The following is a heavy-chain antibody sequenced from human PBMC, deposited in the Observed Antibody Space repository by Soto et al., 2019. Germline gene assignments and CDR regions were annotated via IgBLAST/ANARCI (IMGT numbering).Heavy chain of an antibody. CDR2: LGGSGDST. J-gene: IGHJ3*02. CDR3: VQRSGQSIGLGAFYI. D-gene: IGHD2-15*01. V-gene: IGHV3-23*01. Sequence: EVQLLESGGGLVQPGGSLRVSCAASGFTFRSYAMCWVRQAPRKGLEWLSCLGGSGDSTYYADSVKGRFIFSRYNSKNTVDLQMKRLRAEDTAVYYWVQRSGQSIGLGAFYIWGQGAMVTVS. CDR1: GFTFRSYA.